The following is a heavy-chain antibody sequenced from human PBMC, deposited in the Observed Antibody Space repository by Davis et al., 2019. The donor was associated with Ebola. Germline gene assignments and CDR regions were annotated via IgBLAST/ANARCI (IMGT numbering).Heavy chain of an antibody. CDR2: INPSGGST. CDR3: ARGVEMATINPY. J-gene: IGHJ4*02. D-gene: IGHD5-24*01. Sequence: AASVKVSCKASGYTFTSYDINWVRQATGQGLEWMGIINPSGGSTSYAQKFQGRVTMTRDTSTSTVYMELSSLRSEDTAVYYCARGVEMATINPYWGQGTLVTVSS. CDR1: GYTFTSYD. V-gene: IGHV1-46*01.